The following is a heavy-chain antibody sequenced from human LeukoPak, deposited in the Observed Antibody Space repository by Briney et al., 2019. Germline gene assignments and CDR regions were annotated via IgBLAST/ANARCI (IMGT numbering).Heavy chain of an antibody. CDR1: GLTFSSYN. D-gene: IGHD3-10*02. V-gene: IGHV3-48*04. CDR2: ISSSGSTI. CDR3: AELGITMIGGV. J-gene: IGHJ6*04. Sequence: GGSLRLSCVASGLTFSSYNMNWVRQAPGKGLEWVSYISSSGSTIYYADSVKGRFTISRDNAKNSLYLQMNSLRAEDTAVYYCAELGITMIGGVWGKGTTVTISS.